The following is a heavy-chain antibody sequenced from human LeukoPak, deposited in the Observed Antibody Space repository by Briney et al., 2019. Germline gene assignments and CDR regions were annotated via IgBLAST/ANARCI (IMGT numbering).Heavy chain of an antibody. Sequence: TGGSLRLSCAASGFTFSSYGMHWVRQAPGKGLEWVAFIRYDGSNKYYADSVKGRFTISRDNSKNTLYLQMNSLRAEDTAVYYCAKLSSSWYDDAFDIWGQGTMVTVSS. V-gene: IGHV3-30*02. CDR3: AKLSSSWYDDAFDI. CDR2: IRYDGSNK. J-gene: IGHJ3*02. CDR1: GFTFSSYG. D-gene: IGHD6-13*01.